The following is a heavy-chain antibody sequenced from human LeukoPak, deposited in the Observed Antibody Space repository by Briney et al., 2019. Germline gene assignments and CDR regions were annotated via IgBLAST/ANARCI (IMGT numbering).Heavy chain of an antibody. CDR1: GYTFTSYA. CDR2: INAGNGNT. Sequence: ASVKVSCTASGYTFTSYAMHWVRQAPGQRLEWMGWINAGNGNTKYSQKFQGRVTITRDTSASTAYMELSSLRSEDTAVYYCAREKDTAMALYGMDVWGQGTTVTVSS. J-gene: IGHJ6*02. D-gene: IGHD5-18*01. CDR3: AREKDTAMALYGMDV. V-gene: IGHV1-3*01.